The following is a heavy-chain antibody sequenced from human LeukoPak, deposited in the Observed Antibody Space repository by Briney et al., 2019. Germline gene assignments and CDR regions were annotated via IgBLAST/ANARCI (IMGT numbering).Heavy chain of an antibody. CDR2: IYYSGST. V-gene: IGHV4-39*01. Sequence: PSETLSLTCTVSGGSFTDYYWGWIRQPPGKGLEWIGSIYYSGSTYYNPSLKSRVTISVDTSKNQFSLKLSSVTAADTAVYYCARHLEPAAAGRAPSWFDPWGQGTLVTVSS. J-gene: IGHJ5*02. CDR1: GGSFTDYY. CDR3: ARHLEPAAAGRAPSWFDP. D-gene: IGHD6-13*01.